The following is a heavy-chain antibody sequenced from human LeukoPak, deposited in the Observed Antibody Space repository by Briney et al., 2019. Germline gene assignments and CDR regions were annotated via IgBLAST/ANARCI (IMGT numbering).Heavy chain of an antibody. Sequence: SETLSLTCTVSGYSISSGYYWGWIRQPPGKGLEWIGSIYHSGSTYYNPSLKSRVTISVDTSKNQFSLKLSSVTAADTAVYYCARAGLGATLWSGYYGELDYWGQGTLVTVSS. CDR2: IYHSGST. CDR1: GYSISSGYY. J-gene: IGHJ4*02. V-gene: IGHV4-38-2*02. D-gene: IGHD3-3*01. CDR3: ARAGLGATLWSGYYGELDY.